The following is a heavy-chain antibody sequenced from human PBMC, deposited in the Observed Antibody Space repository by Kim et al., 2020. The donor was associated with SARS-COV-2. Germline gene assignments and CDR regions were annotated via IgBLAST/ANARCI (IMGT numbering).Heavy chain of an antibody. Sequence: ATPRSSPSLRRRVTISVDTSKNQFSLRLSSVTAADTAVYYCARQGSWHDYWGQGTLVTVSS. CDR2: ATP. CDR3: ARQGSWHDY. D-gene: IGHD2-15*01. V-gene: IGHV4-59*08. J-gene: IGHJ4*02.